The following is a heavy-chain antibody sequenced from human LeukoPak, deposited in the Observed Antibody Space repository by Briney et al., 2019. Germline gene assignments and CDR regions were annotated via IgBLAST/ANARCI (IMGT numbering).Heavy chain of an antibody. D-gene: IGHD3-16*02. J-gene: IGHJ4*02. CDR1: GGSFSGYY. CDR2: INHSGST. Sequence: PSETLSLTCAVYGGSFSGYYWSWIRQPPGKGLEWIGEINHSGSTNYNPPLKSRVTISVDTSKNQFSLKLSSVTAADTAVYYCARDRSYVWGSYRYTVDYFDYWGQGTLVTVSS. CDR3: ARDRSYVWGSYRYTVDYFDY. V-gene: IGHV4-34*01.